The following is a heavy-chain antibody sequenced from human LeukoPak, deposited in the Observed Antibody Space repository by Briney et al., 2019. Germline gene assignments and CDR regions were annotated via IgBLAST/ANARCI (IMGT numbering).Heavy chain of an antibody. CDR2: IYYCGST. CDR3: AGDRGWSLYYYGMDV. Sequence: SETLSLTCTVSGGSISSYYWSWIRQPPGKGLEWIGYIYYCGSTNYNPSLKSRVTISVDTSKNQFSLKLSSVTAADTAVYYCAGDRGWSLYYYGMDVWGQGTTVTVSS. J-gene: IGHJ6*02. V-gene: IGHV4-59*01. CDR1: GGSISSYY.